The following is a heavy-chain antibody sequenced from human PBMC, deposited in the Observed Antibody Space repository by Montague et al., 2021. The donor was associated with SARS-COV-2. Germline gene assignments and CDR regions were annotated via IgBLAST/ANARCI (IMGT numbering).Heavy chain of an antibody. V-gene: IGHV4-34*01. CDR1: GGSFSGYF. Sequence: SETLSLTCAIYGGSFSGYFWSWIRQSPGKGLEWIGEISYTGHTRYNPSLQSRVSISGDSSENQFSLTLTSVTAADTAVYYCARTFDVFKHDNWGQGTLVAVSS. J-gene: IGHJ4*02. D-gene: IGHD3-10*02. CDR3: ARTFDVFKHDN. CDR2: ISYTGHT.